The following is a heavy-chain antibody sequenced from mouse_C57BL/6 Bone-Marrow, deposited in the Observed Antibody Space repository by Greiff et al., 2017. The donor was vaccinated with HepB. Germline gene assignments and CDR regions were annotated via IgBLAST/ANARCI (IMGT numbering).Heavy chain of an antibody. Sequence: EVKLVESGGGLVKPGGSLKLSCAASGFTFSSYAMSWVRQTPEKRLEWVATISDGGSYTYYPDNVKGRFTISRDNAKNNLYLQMSHLKSEDTAMYYCARDRATGTEAYWGQGTLVTVSA. J-gene: IGHJ3*01. D-gene: IGHD4-1*02. V-gene: IGHV5-4*01. CDR1: GFTFSSYA. CDR3: ARDRATGTEAY. CDR2: ISDGGSYT.